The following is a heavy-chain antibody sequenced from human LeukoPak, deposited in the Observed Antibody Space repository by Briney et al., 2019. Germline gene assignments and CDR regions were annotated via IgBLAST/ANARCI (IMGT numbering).Heavy chain of an antibody. CDR2: MNPNSGNT. V-gene: IGHV1-8*01. CDR1: GYTFTSYD. D-gene: IGHD3-10*01. CDR3: ARFPGLLWFGELLDAFDI. Sequence: GASVKVSCKASGYTFTSYDINWVRQATGQGLELMGWMNPNSGNTGYAQKFQGRVTMTRNTSISTAYMELSSLRSEDTAVYYCARFPGLLWFGELLDAFDIWGQGTMVTVSS. J-gene: IGHJ3*02.